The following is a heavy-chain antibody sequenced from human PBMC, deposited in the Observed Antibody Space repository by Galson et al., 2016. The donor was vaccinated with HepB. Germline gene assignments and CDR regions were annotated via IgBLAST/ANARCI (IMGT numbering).Heavy chain of an antibody. J-gene: IGHJ6*02. CDR3: ARVMRYPHYYYAMDV. Sequence: ETLSLTCAVYGGSFSTYYWSWIRQPPGKGLEWIGEINHSGSTNYNPALKSRVTMSLDTSKRQLYMKVRSVTAADTAVYYCARVMRYPHYYYAMDVWGQGTTVIVSS. D-gene: IGHD2-8*01. V-gene: IGHV4-34*01. CDR1: GGSFSTYY. CDR2: INHSGST.